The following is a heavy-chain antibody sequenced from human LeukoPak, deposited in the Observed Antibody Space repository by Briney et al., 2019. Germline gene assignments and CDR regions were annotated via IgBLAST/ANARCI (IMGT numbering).Heavy chain of an antibody. CDR2: VYYSGST. J-gene: IGHJ4*02. Sequence: SETLSLTCTVSGGSISSYYWSWIRQPPGKGLEWIGHVYYSGSTNYNPSLKSRLTISIDTSKNQFSLRLSSVTAADTAVYYCARDIGDGYNGDYFDYWGQGTLVTVSS. CDR1: GGSISSYY. CDR3: ARDIGDGYNGDYFDY. D-gene: IGHD5-24*01. V-gene: IGHV4-59*01.